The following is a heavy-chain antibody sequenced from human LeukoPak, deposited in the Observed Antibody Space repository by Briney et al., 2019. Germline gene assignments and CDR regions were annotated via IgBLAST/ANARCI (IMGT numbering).Heavy chain of an antibody. V-gene: IGHV4-59*01. Sequence: RSTNYNPSLKSRVTISVDTSKNQFSLKLSSVTAADTAVYYCARDRSVDSSGYYYYYYGMDVWGQGTTVTVSS. J-gene: IGHJ6*02. D-gene: IGHD3-22*01. CDR3: ARDRSVDSSGYYYYYYGMDV. CDR2: RST.